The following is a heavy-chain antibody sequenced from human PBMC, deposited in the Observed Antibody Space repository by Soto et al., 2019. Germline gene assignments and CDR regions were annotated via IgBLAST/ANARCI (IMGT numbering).Heavy chain of an antibody. V-gene: IGHV4-34*01. J-gene: IGHJ5*02. Sequence: LSLTCAVYGGSFSGYYWSWIRQPPGKGLEWIGEINHSGSTNYNPSLKSRVTISVDTSKNQLSLKLSSVTAADTAVYYCARGRSSSWYVYNWFDPWGQGTLVTVSS. CDR2: INHSGST. CDR1: GGSFSGYY. D-gene: IGHD6-13*01. CDR3: ARGRSSSWYVYNWFDP.